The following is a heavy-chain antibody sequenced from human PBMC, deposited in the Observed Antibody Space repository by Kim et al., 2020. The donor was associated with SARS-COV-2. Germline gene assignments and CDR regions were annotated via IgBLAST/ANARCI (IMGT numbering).Heavy chain of an antibody. CDR2: ISSISSTI. Sequence: GGSLRLSCAASGFTFSSYSMNWVRQAPGKGLEWISYISSISSTIYYADSVKGRFTISRDNAKNSLYLQMNSLRAEDTAVYYCAGRLDYWGQGTLVTGSS. V-gene: IGHV3-48*01. J-gene: IGHJ4*02. CDR1: GFTFSSYS. D-gene: IGHD1-26*01. CDR3: AGRLDY.